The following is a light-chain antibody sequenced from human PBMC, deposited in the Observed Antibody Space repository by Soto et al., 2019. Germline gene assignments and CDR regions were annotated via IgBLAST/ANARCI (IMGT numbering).Light chain of an antibody. CDR1: QDIGNW. Sequence: DIHVTQSPPSMAAALGDRVTITSRASQDIGNWMTWYQQKPGKAPKLLIYSASTLVRGVPSRFSGSGSGTEFTLTISSLQPDDFATYYCQQYNSYSPWTFGQGTKVDIK. V-gene: IGKV1-5*03. CDR2: SAS. CDR3: QQYNSYSPWT. J-gene: IGKJ1*01.